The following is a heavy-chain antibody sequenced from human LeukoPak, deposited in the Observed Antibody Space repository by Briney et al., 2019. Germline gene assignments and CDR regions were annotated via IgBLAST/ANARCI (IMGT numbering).Heavy chain of an antibody. Sequence: KPSQTLSLTCTVSGGSISSGDYYWSWIRQPPGEGLEWIGYIYYSGSTYYNPSLKSRVTISVDTSKNQFSLKLSSVTAADTAVYYCARVLLWFGELLGNWYFDLWGRGTLVTVSS. V-gene: IGHV4-30-4*08. CDR2: IYYSGST. J-gene: IGHJ2*01. D-gene: IGHD3-10*01. CDR3: ARVLLWFGELLGNWYFDL. CDR1: GGSISSGDYY.